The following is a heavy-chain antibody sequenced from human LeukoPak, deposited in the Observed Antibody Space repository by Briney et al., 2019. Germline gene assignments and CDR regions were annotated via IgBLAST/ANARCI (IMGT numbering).Heavy chain of an antibody. CDR2: ISSSGSTI. CDR3: AKIGIADRKKYFDY. CDR1: GFTFSDYY. D-gene: IGHD1-14*01. J-gene: IGHJ4*02. V-gene: IGHV3-11*01. Sequence: GGSLRLSCAASGFTFSDYYMSWIRQAPGKGLEWVSYISSSGSTIYYADSVKGRFTISRDNSKNTLYLQMNSLRAEDMAVYYCAKIGIADRKKYFDYWGQGTLVTVSS.